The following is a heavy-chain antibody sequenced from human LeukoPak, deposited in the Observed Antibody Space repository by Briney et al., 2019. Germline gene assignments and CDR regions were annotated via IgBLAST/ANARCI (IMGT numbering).Heavy chain of an antibody. CDR1: GGSISSHY. CDR2: IYYSGST. D-gene: IGHD1-26*01. CDR3: ARLSGIVGASHYFGY. Sequence: PSETLSLTCTVSGGSISSHYWSWIRQPPGKGLEWIGYIYYSGSTNYNPSLKSRVTISVDTSKNQFSLKLSSVTAADTAVYYCARLSGIVGASHYFGYWGQGTLVTVSS. V-gene: IGHV4-59*11. J-gene: IGHJ4*02.